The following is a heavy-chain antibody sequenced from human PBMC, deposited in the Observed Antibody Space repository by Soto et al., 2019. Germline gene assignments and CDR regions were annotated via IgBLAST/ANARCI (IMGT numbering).Heavy chain of an antibody. Sequence: EVQLVESGGGLVQPGGSLRLSCAASEFTFSGRSVHWVRQAPGKGLVWVSGIDKVGTDSTYADSVKGRFTSSRNNAKNTVYLQMKSLRVEDTAVYYCARGWFGPDVWGKGTTVTVSS. D-gene: IGHD3-10*01. CDR2: IDKVGTDS. CDR1: EFTFSGRS. CDR3: ARGWFGPDV. J-gene: IGHJ6*03. V-gene: IGHV3-74*01.